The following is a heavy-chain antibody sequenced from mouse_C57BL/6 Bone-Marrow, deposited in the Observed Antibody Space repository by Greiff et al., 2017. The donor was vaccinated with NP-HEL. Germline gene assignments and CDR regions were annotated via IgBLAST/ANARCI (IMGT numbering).Heavy chain of an antibody. CDR3: ARNYDGSSPYYFDY. D-gene: IGHD1-1*01. J-gene: IGHJ2*01. Sequence: QVQLQQPGAELVKPGASVKMSCKASGYTFTSYWITWVKQRPGQGLEWIGDIYPGSGRTNYHEKFKSNATLTVDPSSSTAYMQLSSLTSEDSAVYYCARNYDGSSPYYFDYWGQGTTLTVSS. CDR1: GYTFTSYW. CDR2: IYPGSGRT. V-gene: IGHV1-55*01.